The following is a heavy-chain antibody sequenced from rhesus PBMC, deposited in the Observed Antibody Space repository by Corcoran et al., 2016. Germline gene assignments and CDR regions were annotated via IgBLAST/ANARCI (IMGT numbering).Heavy chain of an antibody. CDR3: ARQTGAASGRYFDY. V-gene: IGHV4-165*01. CDR2: IGGSTNSA. J-gene: IGHJ4*01. D-gene: IGHD6-31*01. CDR1: GGSISSHY. Sequence: QVHLQESGPELVKPSETLSLTCSVSGGSISSHYWSWIRQPPGKGLEWLGYIGGSTNSAHYNPSLQSRVTISTDTSKNQFSLRLSSVTAADTAVYYCARQTGAASGRYFDYWGQGVLVTVSS.